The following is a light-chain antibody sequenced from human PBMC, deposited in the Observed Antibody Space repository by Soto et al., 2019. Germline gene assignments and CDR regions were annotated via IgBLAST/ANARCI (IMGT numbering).Light chain of an antibody. J-gene: IGKJ2*01. V-gene: IGKV2-28*01. Sequence: DIVMTQSPLSLPVTPGEPASISCRSSQSLLHSYGYDYVDWLLQKPGQSPQLLIYLASNWASGVPDRFSGSGSGTDFTLKISRVEAEDVGVYYCMQAVQIPHTFGQGTKLEI. CDR1: QSLLHSYGYDY. CDR2: LAS. CDR3: MQAVQIPHT.